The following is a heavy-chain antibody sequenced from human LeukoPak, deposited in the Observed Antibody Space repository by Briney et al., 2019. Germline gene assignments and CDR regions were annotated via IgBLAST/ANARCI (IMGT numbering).Heavy chain of an antibody. Sequence: ASVKVSCKASGGTFSTFGLSWVRQAPGQGLEWMGGIIPIFGPANYAQKFQGGVTITADESTSTAYMELSSLRSEDTAVYFCARATGNSDHSPREPIHWYFDLWGRGTLATVSS. CDR3: ARATGNSDHSPREPIHWYFDL. CDR1: GGTFSTFG. CDR2: IIPIFGPA. V-gene: IGHV1-69*13. D-gene: IGHD4-23*01. J-gene: IGHJ2*01.